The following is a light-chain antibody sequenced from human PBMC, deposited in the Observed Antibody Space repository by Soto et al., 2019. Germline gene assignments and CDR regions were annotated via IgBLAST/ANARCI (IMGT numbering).Light chain of an antibody. CDR3: QHYNSYHPWT. CDR1: QSINSW. V-gene: IGKV1-5*03. CDR2: KAS. J-gene: IGKJ1*01. Sequence: DIQMTQSPSTLSASVGDRVTITCRASQSINSWLAWYQQEPGKAPKLLIYKASSLQSGVPSRFSGSGSGTEFTLSISSLQPDDFATYYCQHYNSYHPWTFGQGNKVEIK.